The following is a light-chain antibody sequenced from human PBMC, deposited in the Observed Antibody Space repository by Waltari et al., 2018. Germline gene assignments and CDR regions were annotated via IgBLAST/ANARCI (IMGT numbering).Light chain of an antibody. Sequence: EIVLTQSPGTLSLSPGEGATLSCRTSQTIRTTYLAWYQQKPGQAPTLLIYGTFTRATGSPDRFTGSGSGTHFSLTISRLEPEDFATYYCQQYDISPLTFGGGTKVEIK. CDR3: QQYDISPLT. CDR1: QTIRTTY. J-gene: IGKJ4*01. V-gene: IGKV3-20*01. CDR2: GTF.